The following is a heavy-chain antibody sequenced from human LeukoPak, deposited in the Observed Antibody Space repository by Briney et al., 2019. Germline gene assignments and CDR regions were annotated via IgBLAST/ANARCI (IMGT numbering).Heavy chain of an antibody. CDR3: ARENSGSYREFDY. CDR1: SXXSXY. V-gene: IGHV4-4*07. D-gene: IGHD1-26*01. Sequence: SXXSXYXXWIRQPAGKGLEWIGRIYTSGSTNYNASLKSRVSMSVDTSKNQFSLKLSSVTAADTAVFYCARENSGSYREFDYWGQGTLVTVSS. J-gene: IGHJ4*02. CDR2: IYTSGST.